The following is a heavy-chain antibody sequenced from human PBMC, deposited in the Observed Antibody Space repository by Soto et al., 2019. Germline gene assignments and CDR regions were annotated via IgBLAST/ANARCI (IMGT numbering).Heavy chain of an antibody. D-gene: IGHD2-8*01. CDR3: ARDLSLFYYNGEGDAYDI. J-gene: IGHJ3*02. CDR1: GFTVSSNY. CDR2: IYSGGST. Sequence: SGGSLRLSCAASGFTVSSNYMSWVRQAPGKGLEWVSVIYSGGSTYYADSVKGRFTISRDNSKNTLYLQMNSLRAEDTAVYYCARDLSLFYYNGEGDAYDISSQGTMVTVSS. V-gene: IGHV3-66*01.